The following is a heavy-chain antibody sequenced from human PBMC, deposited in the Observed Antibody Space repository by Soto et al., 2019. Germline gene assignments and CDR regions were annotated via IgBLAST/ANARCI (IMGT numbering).Heavy chain of an antibody. D-gene: IGHD1-1*01. CDR2: LYDLDGT. CDR3: ATWHLQEHAYDI. J-gene: IGHJ3*02. Sequence: GGSLRLSCAAFGFTVSGKKYVAWVRQAPGKGLEWVSALYDLDGTYYADSVKGRFTTSSDSSRTTVYLQMNSLRPDDTAVYSCATWHLQEHAYDIWGQGTMVTVSS. V-gene: IGHV3-53*01. CDR1: GFTVSGKKY.